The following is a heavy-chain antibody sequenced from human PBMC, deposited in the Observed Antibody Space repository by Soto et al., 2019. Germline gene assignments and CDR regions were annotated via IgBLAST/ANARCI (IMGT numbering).Heavy chain of an antibody. V-gene: IGHV4-61*01. Sequence: SETLSLTCTVSGGSVSSGSYYWSWIRQPPGKGLEWIGYIYYSGSTNYNPSLKSRVTISVDTSKNQFSLKLSSVTAADTAVYYCARDHDFWSGYYQIDYWGQGTLVTVSS. CDR2: IYYSGST. D-gene: IGHD3-3*01. J-gene: IGHJ4*02. CDR3: ARDHDFWSGYYQIDY. CDR1: GGSVSSGSYY.